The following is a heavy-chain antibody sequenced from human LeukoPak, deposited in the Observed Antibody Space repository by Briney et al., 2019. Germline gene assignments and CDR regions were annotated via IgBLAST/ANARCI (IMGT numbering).Heavy chain of an antibody. D-gene: IGHD5-12*01. CDR1: GDSISSYY. V-gene: IGHV4-59*08. J-gene: IGHJ3*02. CDR2: MYYSGST. Sequence: KPSQTLSLTCTVSGDSISSYYWSWIRQPPGKGLEWIGYMYYSGSTTSNASLKSRVSMSVDTSKNQFSLKLTSVTAADTAVYYCARPVYSGDENDAFDIWGQGTMVTV. CDR3: ARPVYSGDENDAFDI.